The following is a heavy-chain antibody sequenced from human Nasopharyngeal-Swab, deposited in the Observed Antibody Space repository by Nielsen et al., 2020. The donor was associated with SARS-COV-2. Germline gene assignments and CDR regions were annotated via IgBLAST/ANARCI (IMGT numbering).Heavy chain of an antibody. J-gene: IGHJ3*02. V-gene: IGHV1-18*01. CDR2: ISAYNGNT. Sequence: SVNVSCKASGYTFTSYGMSWVRQAPGQGLEWMGWISAYNGNTNYAQKLQGRVTMTTDTSTSTAYMELKSLRSDDTDVYYCARDGFRVGAIKALDIWGQGTMVTVSS. CDR3: ARDGFRVGAIKALDI. D-gene: IGHD3-10*01. CDR1: GYTFTSYG.